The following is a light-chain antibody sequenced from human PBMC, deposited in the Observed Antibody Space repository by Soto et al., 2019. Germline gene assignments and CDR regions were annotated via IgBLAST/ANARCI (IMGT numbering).Light chain of an antibody. CDR2: DAS. CDR3: QQYNTLPLT. Sequence: DIQMTQSPSTLSASVGDRVTITCRASQTISNWLAWYQQKPGKAPKVLIYDASTLDGGVPSRFSGRRSGTDFTLTISSLQPSDFATYYCQQYNTLPLTFGGGTKVEI. CDR1: QTISNW. J-gene: IGKJ4*01. V-gene: IGKV1-5*01.